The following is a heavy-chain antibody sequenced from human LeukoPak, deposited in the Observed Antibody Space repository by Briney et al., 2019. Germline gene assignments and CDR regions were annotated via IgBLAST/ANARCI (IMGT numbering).Heavy chain of an antibody. CDR2: ISGSSNTI. V-gene: IGHV3-48*01. CDR3: ARDLSSYAYGFDV. J-gene: IGHJ3*01. Sequence: GGSLRLSCVAPGFTFNTYNMNWVRQAPGKGLKWVSYISGSSNTIYYAESVKGRFTISRDNAKNSLYLQMSSLRADGTAVYYCARDLSSYAYGFDVWGQGTMVTVS. D-gene: IGHD2-2*01. CDR1: GFTFNTYN.